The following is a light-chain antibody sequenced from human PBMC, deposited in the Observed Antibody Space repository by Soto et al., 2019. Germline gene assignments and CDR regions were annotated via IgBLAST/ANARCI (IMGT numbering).Light chain of an antibody. CDR1: QRISSSY. V-gene: IGKV3-20*01. J-gene: IGKJ4*01. CDR2: GAS. Sequence: EIVLTQSPGTLSLSPGDRVTLSCRASQRISSSYLAWYQQRPGQAPRLLIYGASSRATGIPDRFSGSGSGTDFTLTISRLEPVDFAVYYCQHYDSSPLPFGGGTRVEI. CDR3: QHYDSSPLP.